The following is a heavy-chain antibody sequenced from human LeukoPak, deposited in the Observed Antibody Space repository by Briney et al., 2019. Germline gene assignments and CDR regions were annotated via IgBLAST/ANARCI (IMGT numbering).Heavy chain of an antibody. CDR2: ISSSSSYI. V-gene: IGHV3-21*01. Sequence: GGSLRLSCAASGFTFSNSAMSWVRQAPGKGLEWVSSISSSSSYIYYADSVKGRFTFSRDNAKNSLYLQMNSLRAEDTAVYYCARNGGNWNWFDPWGQGTLVTVSS. CDR3: ARNGGNWNWFDP. CDR1: GFTFSNSA. J-gene: IGHJ5*02. D-gene: IGHD1-1*01.